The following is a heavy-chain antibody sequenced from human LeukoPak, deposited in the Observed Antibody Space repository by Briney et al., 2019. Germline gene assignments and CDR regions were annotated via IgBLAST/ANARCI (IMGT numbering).Heavy chain of an antibody. D-gene: IGHD3-22*01. CDR3: ARGRVLSTTYDIFDI. Sequence: SETLSLTCTVSGASISTYYLTWIRQPPGKGLEWIGYIYYTGTTSYNPSLRSRVAISLDTSKNQFSLRLISVTAADTAVYYCARGRVLSTTYDIFDIWGQGTMVTVSS. J-gene: IGHJ3*02. CDR1: GASISTYY. CDR2: IYYTGTT. V-gene: IGHV4-59*01.